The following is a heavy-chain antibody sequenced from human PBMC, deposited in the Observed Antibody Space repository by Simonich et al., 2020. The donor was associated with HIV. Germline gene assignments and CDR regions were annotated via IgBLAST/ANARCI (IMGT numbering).Heavy chain of an antibody. CDR3: ATQSMIVVAGDDDAFDI. J-gene: IGHJ3*02. Sequence: QVQLQQWGAGLLKPSETLSLTCAVYGGSFSSYYWSWHRQPPGKGLEWIGEINHSGSTTYNPSLKRRVTISVDTSKNQFSLKLNSVTAADTAVYYCATQSMIVVAGDDDAFDIWGQGTMVTVSS. V-gene: IGHV4-34*01. CDR1: GGSFSSYY. D-gene: IGHD3-22*01. CDR2: INHSGST.